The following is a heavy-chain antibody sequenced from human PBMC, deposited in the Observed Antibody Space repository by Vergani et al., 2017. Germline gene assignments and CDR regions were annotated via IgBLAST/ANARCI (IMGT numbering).Heavy chain of an antibody. D-gene: IGHD2-2*01. Sequence: QVQLQESGPGLVKPSETLSLTCTVSGGSISSYYWSWIRQPPGKGLEWIGYIYYSGSTNYNPSLKSRVTISVDTSKNQFSLKLSSVTVADTAVYYCARAKRYCSSTSCQYYYYYYYMDVWGKGTTVTVSS. CDR2: IYYSGST. V-gene: IGHV4-59*01. CDR3: ARAKRYCSSTSCQYYYYYYYMDV. J-gene: IGHJ6*03. CDR1: GGSISSYY.